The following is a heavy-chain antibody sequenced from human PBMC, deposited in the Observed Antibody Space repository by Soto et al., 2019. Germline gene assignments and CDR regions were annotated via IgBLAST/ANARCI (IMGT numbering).Heavy chain of an antibody. V-gene: IGHV4-31*03. CDR3: ARDICSLVGANSFDI. CDR2: IYNSGNT. Sequence: QVQLQESGPGLLKPSQTLSLTCTVSGGFVNSGGSYWSWIRQHPAKGLEWIGFIYNSGNTYYNPSLQSRGSMSVDASKNQFSLQLSSVTAADTAVYYCARDICSLVGANSFDIWGQGTVVTVSS. D-gene: IGHD1-26*01. CDR1: GGFVNSGGSY. J-gene: IGHJ3*02.